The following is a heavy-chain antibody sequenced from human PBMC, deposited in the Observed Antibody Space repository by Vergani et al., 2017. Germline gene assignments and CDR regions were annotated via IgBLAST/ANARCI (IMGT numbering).Heavy chain of an antibody. V-gene: IGHV3-48*04. Sequence: EVQLVESGGGLVQPGGSLRLSCAASGFTFSSYRMNWVRQAPGKGLEWVSYISSSSSTIYYADSVKGRFTISRDNAKNSLYLQMNSLRAEYTAVYYCARDSTVTTLDPDYWGQGTLVAVSS. CDR3: ARDSTVTTLDPDY. CDR1: GFTFSSYR. J-gene: IGHJ4*02. D-gene: IGHD4-17*01. CDR2: ISSSSSTI.